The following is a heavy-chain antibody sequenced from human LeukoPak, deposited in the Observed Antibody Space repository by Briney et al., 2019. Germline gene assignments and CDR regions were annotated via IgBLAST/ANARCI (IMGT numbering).Heavy chain of an antibody. D-gene: IGHD5-18*01. CDR3: ARDSEGYSYGTNWFDP. J-gene: IGHJ5*02. Sequence: SVKVSCKASGGTFSSYAISWVRQAPGQGLEWMGGIIPIFGTANYAQKFQGRVTITADKSTSTAHMELSSLRSEDTAVYYCARDSEGYSYGTNWFDPWGQGTLVTVSS. CDR2: IIPIFGTA. V-gene: IGHV1-69*06. CDR1: GGTFSSYA.